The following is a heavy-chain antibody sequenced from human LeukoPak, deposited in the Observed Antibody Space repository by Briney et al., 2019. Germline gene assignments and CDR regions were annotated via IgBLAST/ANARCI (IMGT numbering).Heavy chain of an antibody. D-gene: IGHD5-12*01. V-gene: IGHV4-59*08. CDR2: IYYSGST. CDR1: GGSISSYY. Sequence: SETLSLTCTVSGGSISSYYWSWTRQPPGKGLEWIGYIYYSGSTNYNPSLKSRVTISVDTSKNQFSLKLSSVTAADTAVYYCARDSGYGSWYFDLWGRGTLVTVSS. J-gene: IGHJ2*01. CDR3: ARDSGYGSWYFDL.